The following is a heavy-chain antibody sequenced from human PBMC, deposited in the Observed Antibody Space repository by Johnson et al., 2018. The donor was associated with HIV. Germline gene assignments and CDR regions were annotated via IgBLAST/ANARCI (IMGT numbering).Heavy chain of an antibody. CDR1: GFTFSGYG. CDR3: AKSTQANILRESGPYGAFDI. J-gene: IGHJ3*02. D-gene: IGHD3-10*01. Sequence: QVQLVESGGGVVQPGKSLRLACAASGFTFSGYGMHWVRQAPGKGLEWVAVISYDGSNKYYADSVKGRFTISRDNAKNTLYVQMNSLRAEDTAVYYCAKSTQANILRESGPYGAFDIWGQGTMVTVSS. CDR2: ISYDGSNK. V-gene: IGHV3-30*18.